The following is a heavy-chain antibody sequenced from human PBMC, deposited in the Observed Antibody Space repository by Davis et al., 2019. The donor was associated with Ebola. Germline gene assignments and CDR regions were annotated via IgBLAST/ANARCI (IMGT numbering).Heavy chain of an antibody. CDR3: ARVADPRGYSYGYPDY. J-gene: IGHJ4*02. V-gene: IGHV4-38-2*02. CDR1: GYSISSGYY. D-gene: IGHD5-18*01. CDR2: IYHSGST. Sequence: SETLSLTCTVSGYSISSGYYWGWIRQPPGKGLEWIGSIYHSGSTNYNPSLKSRVTISVDTSKNQFSLKLSSVTAADTAVYYCARVADPRGYSYGYPDYWGQGTLVTVSS.